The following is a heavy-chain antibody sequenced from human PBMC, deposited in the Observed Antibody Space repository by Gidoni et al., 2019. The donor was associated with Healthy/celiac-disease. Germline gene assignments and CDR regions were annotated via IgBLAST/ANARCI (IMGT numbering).Heavy chain of an antibody. CDR1: GGSISSYY. Sequence: QVQLQESGPGLVKPSETLSLTCTVSGGSISSYYWRWIRQPPGKGLEWIGYIYYSGSTNYNPSLKSRVTISVDTSKNQFSLKLSSVTAADTAVYYCARAEDYGDYVDYFDYWGQGTLVTVSS. CDR3: ARAEDYGDYVDYFDY. CDR2: IYYSGST. D-gene: IGHD4-17*01. V-gene: IGHV4-59*01. J-gene: IGHJ4*02.